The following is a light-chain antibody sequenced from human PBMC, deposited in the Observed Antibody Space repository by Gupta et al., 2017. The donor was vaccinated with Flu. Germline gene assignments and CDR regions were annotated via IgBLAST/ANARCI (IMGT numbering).Light chain of an antibody. Sequence: DIVMTQSPDSLAMSLGERATINCRSNQTILNTSNNKNSLGWYQQRPGQSPKLLIYWASTRQSGVPDRFSGSGSGTDFTLTISSLQAEDVAVYYCQQYYTTPYTFGQGTKLEIK. CDR2: WAS. J-gene: IGKJ2*01. V-gene: IGKV4-1*01. CDR3: QQYYTTPYT. CDR1: QTILNTSNNKNS.